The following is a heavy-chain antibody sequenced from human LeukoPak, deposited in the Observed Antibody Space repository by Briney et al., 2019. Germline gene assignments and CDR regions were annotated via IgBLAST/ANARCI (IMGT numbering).Heavy chain of an antibody. CDR1: GFTFSSYA. J-gene: IGHJ4*02. V-gene: IGHV3-23*01. CDR2: IGRGGGGI. Sequence: PGGSLRLSCAASGFTFSSYAMYWVRLAPGKGLEWVSIIGRGGGGIHYTDSVRGRFTISRDDSKNTLYLQMNSLRAEDTALYYCAHDPNWEMDYWGQGVLVTVSS. CDR3: AHDPNWEMDY. D-gene: IGHD7-27*01.